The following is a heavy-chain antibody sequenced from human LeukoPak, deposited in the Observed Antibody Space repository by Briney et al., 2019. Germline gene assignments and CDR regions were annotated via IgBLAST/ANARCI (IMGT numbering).Heavy chain of an antibody. D-gene: IGHD3-9*01. CDR3: ARDSSGYFHY. Sequence: GRSLRLSCAAPGFTFSSYAMHWVRQAPGKGLEWVAVISYDGSNKYYADSVKGRFTISRDNSKNTLYLQMNSLRAEDTAVYYCARDSSGYFHYWGQGTLVTVSS. CDR1: GFTFSSYA. J-gene: IGHJ4*02. CDR2: ISYDGSNK. V-gene: IGHV3-30*01.